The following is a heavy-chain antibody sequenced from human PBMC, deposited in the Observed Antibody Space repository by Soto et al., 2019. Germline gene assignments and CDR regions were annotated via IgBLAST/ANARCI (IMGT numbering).Heavy chain of an antibody. D-gene: IGHD3-16*01. J-gene: IGHJ4*02. V-gene: IGHV3-13*01. Sequence: EVQLVESGGDLVQPGGSLRLSCGASGFTFSSYDFHWVRQATGKGLEWVSGIGTAGDTYYAGSVKGRFIMSRENAKNSLYLQMNRLRAGDTAVYYCTRGADGFDYWGQGTLVTVSS. CDR1: GFTFSSYD. CDR3: TRGADGFDY. CDR2: IGTAGDT.